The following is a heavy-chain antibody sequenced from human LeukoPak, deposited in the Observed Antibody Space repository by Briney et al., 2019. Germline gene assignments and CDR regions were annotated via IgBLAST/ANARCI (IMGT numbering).Heavy chain of an antibody. Sequence: PGGSPRLSCAASGFTFSDYEMNWVRQAPGKGLEWVSYISSTGSSIYYADSVKGRFTISRDNAKNSLYLQMNSLRAEDMAVYYCARDTDYGSGSYSFDYWGQGTLVTVSS. J-gene: IGHJ4*02. D-gene: IGHD3-10*01. CDR1: GFTFSDYE. CDR3: ARDTDYGSGSYSFDY. V-gene: IGHV3-48*03. CDR2: ISSTGSSI.